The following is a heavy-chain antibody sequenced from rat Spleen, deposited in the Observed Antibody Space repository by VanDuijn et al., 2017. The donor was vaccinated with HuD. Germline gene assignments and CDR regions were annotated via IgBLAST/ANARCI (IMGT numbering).Heavy chain of an antibody. Sequence: EVQLVESGGGLVQPGRSLKLSCAASGFTFSDYGMAWVRQAPTKGLEWVATISYGDSSGHSSTYYRDSVKGRFTISRDNAKSTLSLQMDSLRSEDTATYYCARRGYYSGDVDWYFDFWGPGTMVTVSS. CDR1: GFTFSDYG. CDR3: ARRGYYSGDVDWYFDF. D-gene: IGHD1-1*01. CDR2: ISYGDSSGHSST. V-gene: IGHV5-29*01. J-gene: IGHJ1*01.